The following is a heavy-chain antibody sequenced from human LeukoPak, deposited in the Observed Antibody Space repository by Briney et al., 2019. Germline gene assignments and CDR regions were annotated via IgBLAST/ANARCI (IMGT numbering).Heavy chain of an antibody. CDR3: ARERGYSYGLAY. CDR2: ISYDGSNK. J-gene: IGHJ4*02. Sequence: GRSLRLSCAASGFTFSSYAMHWVRQAPGKGLEWVAVISYDGSNKYYADSVKGRFTISRDNSKNTLYLQMNSLRAGDTAVYYCARERGYSYGLAYWGQGTLVTVSS. D-gene: IGHD5-18*01. CDR1: GFTFSSYA. V-gene: IGHV3-30-3*01.